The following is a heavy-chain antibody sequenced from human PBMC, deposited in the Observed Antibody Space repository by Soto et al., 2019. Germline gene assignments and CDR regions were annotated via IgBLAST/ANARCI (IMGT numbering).Heavy chain of an antibody. D-gene: IGHD3-22*01. CDR2: IIPIFGTA. CDR1: GGTFSSYA. CDR3: ARWRRYDSSGYYARSNYYYYGMDV. J-gene: IGHJ6*02. V-gene: IGHV1-69*13. Sequence: SVKVSCKASGGTFSSYAISWVRQAPGQGLEWMGGIIPIFGTANYAQKFQGRVTITADESTSTAYMELSSLRSEDTAVYYCARWRRYDSSGYYARSNYYYYGMDVWGQGTTVTVSS.